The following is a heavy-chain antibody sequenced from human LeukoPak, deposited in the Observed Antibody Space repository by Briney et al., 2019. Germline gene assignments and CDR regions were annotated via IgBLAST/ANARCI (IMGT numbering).Heavy chain of an antibody. CDR3: VKDHGWLLYS. CDR2: ISLDGATT. J-gene: IGHJ4*02. D-gene: IGHD3-9*01. CDR1: GFTFSSYA. Sequence: GGSLRLSCAASGFTFSSYAMSWVRQAPGKGLEWVSGISLDGATTYYAGSVEGRFTVSRDNSKNTLYLQMNSLRADDTAVYYCVKDHGWLLYSWGQGTLVTVSS. V-gene: IGHV3-23*01.